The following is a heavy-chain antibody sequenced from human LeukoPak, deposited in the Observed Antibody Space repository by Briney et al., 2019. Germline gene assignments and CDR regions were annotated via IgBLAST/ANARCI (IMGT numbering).Heavy chain of an antibody. J-gene: IGHJ4*02. CDR3: ASLNDYGSFFDY. CDR2: ISRGGTR. Sequence: GGSLRPSCAASGFTVSSNHMTWVRQAPGKGLEWVSVISRGGTRSYADSVKGRFSISRDNSNNTLYLQMNSLRAEDTAVYYCASLNDYGSFFDYWGQGTLVTVSS. V-gene: IGHV3-66*01. CDR1: GFTVSSNH. D-gene: IGHD4-17*01.